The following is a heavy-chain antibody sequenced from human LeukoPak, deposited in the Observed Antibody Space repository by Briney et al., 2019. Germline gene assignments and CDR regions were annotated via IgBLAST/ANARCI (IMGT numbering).Heavy chain of an antibody. CDR2: ISGSGGST. CDR1: GFTFSSYA. V-gene: IGHV3-23*01. J-gene: IGHJ4*02. Sequence: GGSLRLSCAASGFTFSSYAMSWVRQAPGKGLEWVSGISGSGGSTYYADSVKGRFTISRDNSKNTLYLQMNSLRAEDTAVYYCAKNRISVVRGVTDFDYWGQGTLVTVSS. CDR3: AKNRISVVRGVTDFDY. D-gene: IGHD3-10*01.